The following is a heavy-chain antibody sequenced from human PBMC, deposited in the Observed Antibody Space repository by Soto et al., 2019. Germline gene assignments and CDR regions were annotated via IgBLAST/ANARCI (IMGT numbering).Heavy chain of an antibody. Sequence: QVQLVESGGGVVQPGRSLRLSCAASGFTFSSYAMHWVRQAPGKGLEWVAVISYDGSNKYYADSVKGRFTISRDNSKNTLYLQMNSLRAEDTAVYYCARREWELELGGWFDPWGQGTLVTVSS. J-gene: IGHJ5*02. D-gene: IGHD1-7*01. V-gene: IGHV3-30-3*01. CDR3: ARREWELELGGWFDP. CDR1: GFTFSSYA. CDR2: ISYDGSNK.